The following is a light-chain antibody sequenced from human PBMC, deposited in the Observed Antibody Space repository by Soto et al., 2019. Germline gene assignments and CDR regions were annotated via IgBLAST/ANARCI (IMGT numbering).Light chain of an antibody. Sequence: EIVLTQSPGTLSLSPGERATLSCRASQSVSSSYLAWYQQKPGQAPRLLIYGASSRATGIPDRFSGSGSGTDFTLTISRLEPEDFAVYXCQQYGSSPWTFGQGTKVEIK. J-gene: IGKJ1*01. CDR3: QQYGSSPWT. CDR1: QSVSSSY. V-gene: IGKV3-20*01. CDR2: GAS.